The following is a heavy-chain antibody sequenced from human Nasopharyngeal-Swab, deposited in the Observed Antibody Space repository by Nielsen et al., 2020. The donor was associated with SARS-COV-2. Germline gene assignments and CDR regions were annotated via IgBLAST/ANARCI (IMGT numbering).Heavy chain of an antibody. CDR2: IYYSGST. V-gene: IGHV4-31*03. D-gene: IGHD4-23*01. J-gene: IGHJ3*02. CDR3: ARDWGNSGAFDI. CDR1: GGSISSGGYY. Sequence: SETLSLTYTVSGGSISSGGYYWSWIRQHPGKGLEWIGYIYYSGSTYYNPSLKSRVTISVDTSKNQFSLKLSSVTAADTAVYYCARDWGNSGAFDIWGQGTMVTVSS.